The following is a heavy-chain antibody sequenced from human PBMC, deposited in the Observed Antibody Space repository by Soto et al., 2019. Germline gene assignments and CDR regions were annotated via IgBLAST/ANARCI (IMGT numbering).Heavy chain of an antibody. CDR3: ARTVRFGESPTYYFDY. CDR2: IYYSGST. J-gene: IGHJ4*02. CDR1: GGSISSYY. Sequence: SETLSLTCTVSGGSISSYYWSWIRQPPGKGLEWIGYIYYSGSTNYNPSLKSRVTISVDTSKNQFSLKLSSVTAADTAVYYCARTVRFGESPTYYFDYWGQGTLVTVSS. D-gene: IGHD3-10*01. V-gene: IGHV4-59*01.